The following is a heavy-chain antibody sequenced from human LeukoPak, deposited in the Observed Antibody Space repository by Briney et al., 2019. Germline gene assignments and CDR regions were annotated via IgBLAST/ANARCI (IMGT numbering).Heavy chain of an antibody. V-gene: IGHV4-31*03. CDR1: GGSISSGGYY. CDR3: ARVQSADYDRAFDI. Sequence: PSQTLSLTCTVSGGSISSGGYYWSWLRQHPGKGLEWIGYIYYSGSTYYNPSLKSRVTISVDTSKNQFSLKLSSVTAADTAVYFCARVQSADYDRAFDIWGQGTMVTVSS. D-gene: IGHD3-10*02. J-gene: IGHJ3*02. CDR2: IYYSGST.